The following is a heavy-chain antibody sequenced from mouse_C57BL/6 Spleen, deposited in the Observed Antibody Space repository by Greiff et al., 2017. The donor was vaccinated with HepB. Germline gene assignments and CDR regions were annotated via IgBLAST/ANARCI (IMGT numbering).Heavy chain of an antibody. D-gene: IGHD1-1*01. V-gene: IGHV6-6*01. J-gene: IGHJ4*01. CDR3: TSSYIYYCGSGAMDY. Sequence: EVQLVESGGGLVQPGGSMKLSCAASGFTFSDAWMDWVRQSPEKGLEWVAEIRNKANNHATYYAESVKGRFTISRDDSKSSVYLQMNSLRAEDTGIYYCTSSYIYYCGSGAMDYGGQGTSVTVSS. CDR1: GFTFSDAW. CDR2: IRNKANNHAT.